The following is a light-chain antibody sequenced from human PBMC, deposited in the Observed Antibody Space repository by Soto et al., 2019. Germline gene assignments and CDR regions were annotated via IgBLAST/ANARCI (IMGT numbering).Light chain of an antibody. CDR3: ATWDDSLGGHVV. V-gene: IGLV1-47*02. J-gene: IGLJ2*01. CDR2: ASH. CDR1: TFNIGKNY. Sequence: QSLLTQPPSASGTPGQTVTISCSGSTFNIGKNYVYWYQQLPGTAPKLLIYASHQRPSGVPDRFSGSKSGTSASLAIRGLRSEDEADYYCATWDDSLGGHVVFGGGTKLTVL.